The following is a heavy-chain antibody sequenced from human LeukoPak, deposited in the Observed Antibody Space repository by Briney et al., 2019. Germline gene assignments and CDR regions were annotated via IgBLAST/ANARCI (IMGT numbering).Heavy chain of an antibody. Sequence: GESLKISCKGSGYSFTTYWIGWVRQMPGKGLEWRGIIYPGDSETRYSPSFQGQVTISADKSISTADLPWSSLKASDTAMYYCARRSSAGSMDVWGQGTTVTVSS. V-gene: IGHV5-51*01. CDR2: IYPGDSET. D-gene: IGHD6-13*01. J-gene: IGHJ6*02. CDR3: ARRSSAGSMDV. CDR1: GYSFTTYW.